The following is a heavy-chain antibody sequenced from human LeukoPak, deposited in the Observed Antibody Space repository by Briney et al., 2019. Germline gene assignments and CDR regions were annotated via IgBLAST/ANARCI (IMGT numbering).Heavy chain of an antibody. V-gene: IGHV3-69-1*02. CDR2: VSGSSNI. Sequence: PGGSLRLSCAASGFTFSSYTMNWVRHAPGKGLEWVSTVSGSSNIHYSDSVKGRFTISRDNARNSLYLQMNSLRAEDAAVYYCARGLRGADRIMDVWGQGTTVTVS. D-gene: IGHD2/OR15-2a*01. CDR1: GFTFSSYT. J-gene: IGHJ6*02. CDR3: ARGLRGADRIMDV.